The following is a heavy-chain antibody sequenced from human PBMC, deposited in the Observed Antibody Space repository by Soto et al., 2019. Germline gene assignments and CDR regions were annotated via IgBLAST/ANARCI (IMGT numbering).Heavy chain of an antibody. J-gene: IGHJ5*02. CDR3: GRSGTAPMLRPNWFGP. CDR1: GFTFSSYD. Sequence: EVQLVESGGGLVKPGGSLRLSCAASGFTFSSYDMNWVRQAPGKGLEYVSSITTSGSYIYYGDSVRGRFTISRDNAKNSLFLQKDSLGAEDTAVYYWGRSGTAPMLRPNWFGPWGQGTLVTVSS. D-gene: IGHD1-1*01. CDR2: ITTSGSYI. V-gene: IGHV3-21*04.